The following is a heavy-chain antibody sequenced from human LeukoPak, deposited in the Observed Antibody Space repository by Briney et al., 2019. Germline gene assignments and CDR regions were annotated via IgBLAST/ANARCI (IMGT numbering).Heavy chain of an antibody. Sequence: SETLSLTCALYGETFSGYRSWIRQTPGKGLEWIGETQQSGSPTYNPSLKSRVTISVDRSKNQSPLKLNSVTAADTALYDCARHGEKYFEKWGQGTLVTVCS. J-gene: IGHJ4*02. CDR2: TQQSGSP. CDR1: GETFSGYR. D-gene: IGHD3-10*01. CDR3: ARHGEKYFEK. V-gene: IGHV4-34*01.